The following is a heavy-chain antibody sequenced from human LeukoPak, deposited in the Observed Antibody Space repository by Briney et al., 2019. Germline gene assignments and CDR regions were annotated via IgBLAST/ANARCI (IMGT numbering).Heavy chain of an antibody. D-gene: IGHD3-9*01. CDR2: ISSSSSTI. Sequence: GGSLRLSCAASGFTFSSYSMNWVRQAPGKGLEWVSYISSSSSTIYYADSVKGRFTISRDNAKNSLYLQMNSLRDEDTAVYYCAREVVIFPDYYYYGMDVWGQGTTVTVSS. CDR3: AREVVIFPDYYYYGMDV. J-gene: IGHJ6*02. CDR1: GFTFSSYS. V-gene: IGHV3-48*02.